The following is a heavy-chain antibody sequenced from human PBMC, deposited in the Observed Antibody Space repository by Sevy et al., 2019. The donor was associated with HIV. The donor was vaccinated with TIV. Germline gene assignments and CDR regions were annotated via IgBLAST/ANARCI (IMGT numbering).Heavy chain of an antibody. CDR1: GGSFSGYY. V-gene: IGHV4-34*01. J-gene: IGHJ6*02. Sequence: SETLSLTCAVYGGSFSGYYWSWIRQPPGKGLEWIGEINHSGSTNYNPSLKSRVTISVDTSKNQFSLKLSSVTAADTAVYYCARGWRGDLPPINYYYSGMDVWGQGTTVTVSS. CDR3: ARGWRGDLPPINYYYSGMDV. D-gene: IGHD3-3*01. CDR2: INHSGST.